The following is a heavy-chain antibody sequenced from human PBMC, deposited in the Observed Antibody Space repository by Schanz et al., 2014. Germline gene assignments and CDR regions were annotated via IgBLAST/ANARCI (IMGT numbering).Heavy chain of an antibody. CDR1: GSTFNVYW. CDR2: ISGAGGST. J-gene: IGHJ4*02. Sequence: EVHLVESGGGLVQPGGSLRLSCADSGSTFNVYWMTWVRQAPGKGLEWVAGISGAGGSTYYVDSVRGRFTISRDNSKNTLYLQMNSLGAEDTAVYYCAKEGVTAAGTLYWGQGTLVTVSS. V-gene: IGHV3-23*04. CDR3: AKEGVTAAGTLY. D-gene: IGHD6-13*01.